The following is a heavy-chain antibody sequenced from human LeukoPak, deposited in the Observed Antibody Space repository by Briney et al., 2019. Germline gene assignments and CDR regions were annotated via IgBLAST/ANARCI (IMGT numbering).Heavy chain of an antibody. J-gene: IGHJ3*02. CDR1: GFKVRSYY. CDR2: ITARADST. D-gene: IGHD2-8*02. CDR3: AKTYMWSIDAFHM. Sequence: PGGSLRLPCAASGFKVRSYYMSWVRQAPGKGLEWVSGITARADSTYYADSVKGRVTISRDNSKNTLFLQLNSLRAEDAAVYYCAKTYMWSIDAFHMWGQGTMVTVSS. V-gene: IGHV3-23*01.